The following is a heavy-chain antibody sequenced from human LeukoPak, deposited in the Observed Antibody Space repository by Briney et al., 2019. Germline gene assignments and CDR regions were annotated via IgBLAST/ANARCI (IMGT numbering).Heavy chain of an antibody. CDR1: GVSISSYY. V-gene: IGHV4-4*07. D-gene: IGHD3-10*01. CDR2: IYTSGST. J-gene: IGHJ4*02. Sequence: EPSETLSLTCTVSGVSISSYYWSWLRQPAGKGLEWIGRIYTSGSTNYNPSLKSRVTMSVDTSKNQFSLMLSSVTAADTAVYYCARGIYYYGSGSYSAYYFDYWGQGTLVTVSS. CDR3: ARGIYYYGSGSYSAYYFDY.